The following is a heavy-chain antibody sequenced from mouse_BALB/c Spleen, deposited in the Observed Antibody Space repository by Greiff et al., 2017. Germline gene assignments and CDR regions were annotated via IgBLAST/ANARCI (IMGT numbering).Heavy chain of an antibody. Sequence: EVKLQESGAELVKPGASVKLSCTASGFNIKDTYMHWVKQRPEQGLEWIGRIDPANGNTKYDPKFQGKATITADTSSNTAYLQLSSLTSEDTAVYYCARSIYDGYYDAMDYWGQGTSVTVSS. CDR2: IDPANGNT. D-gene: IGHD2-3*01. V-gene: IGHV14-3*02. CDR3: ARSIYDGYYDAMDY. J-gene: IGHJ4*01. CDR1: GFNIKDTY.